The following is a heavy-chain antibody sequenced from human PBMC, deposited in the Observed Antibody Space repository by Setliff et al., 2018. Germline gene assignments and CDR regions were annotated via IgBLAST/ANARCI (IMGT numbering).Heavy chain of an antibody. CDR3: ARMSGFQYMDV. V-gene: IGHV4-61*09. CDR1: GDPMSSRRYY. Sequence: PSETLSLTCTVSGDPMSSRRYYWAWIRQPAGKGLEWIGQIYTSWSTNYNPSLKSRVTISLDTSNTQFSLSLSSVTAADTAVYYCARMSGFQYMDVWGKGTTVTVSS. CDR2: IYTSWST. D-gene: IGHD3-3*01. J-gene: IGHJ6*03.